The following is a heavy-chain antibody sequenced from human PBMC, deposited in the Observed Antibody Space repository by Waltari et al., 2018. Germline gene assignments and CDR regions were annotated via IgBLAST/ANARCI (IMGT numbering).Heavy chain of an antibody. CDR3: AKGVGATTSAFEI. J-gene: IGHJ3*02. V-gene: IGHV3-23*03. D-gene: IGHD1-26*01. CDR2: FYSDGSGT. CDR1: GFTFSSHA. Sequence: EVQLLEAGGGLVQTGGSLRLSCAASGFTFSSHAMSWVRQAPGKGLEWLSVFYSDGSGTYDADSVKGRFTISRDNSKSTLYLQMNSLRAEDTAVYYCAKGVGATTSAFEIWGQGTMVTVSS.